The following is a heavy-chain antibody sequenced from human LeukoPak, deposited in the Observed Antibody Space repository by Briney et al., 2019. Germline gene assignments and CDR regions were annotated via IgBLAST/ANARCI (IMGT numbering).Heavy chain of an antibody. J-gene: IGHJ4*02. CDR1: GGSFSGYY. CDR3: ARGRVLWFGELLDYFDY. Sequence: PSETLSLTCAVYGGSFSGYYWSWIRQPPGKGLEWIGEINHSGSTNYNPSLESRVTISVDTSKNQFSLKLSSVTAADTAVYYCARGRVLWFGELLDYFDYWGQGTLVTVSS. D-gene: IGHD3-10*01. CDR2: INHSGST. V-gene: IGHV4-34*01.